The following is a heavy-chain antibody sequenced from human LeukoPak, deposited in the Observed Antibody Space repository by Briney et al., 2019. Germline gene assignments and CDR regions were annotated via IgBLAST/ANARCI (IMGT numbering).Heavy chain of an antibody. CDR2: IYYSGTT. CDR3: ARGSVGSRKALKRSQAMDV. D-gene: IGHD5/OR15-5a*01. Sequence: PSETLSLTCTVSGGSISSYYWSWLRQPPGKGLAWIGYIYYSGTTNYNLSLKSRVTISVDTSKNQFSLKLSSVPAADTAVYYCARGSVGSRKALKRSQAMDVWGQGTTVTVSS. CDR1: GGSISSYY. J-gene: IGHJ6*02. V-gene: IGHV4-59*12.